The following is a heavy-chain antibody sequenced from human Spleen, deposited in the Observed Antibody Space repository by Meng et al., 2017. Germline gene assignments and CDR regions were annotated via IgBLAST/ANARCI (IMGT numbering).Heavy chain of an antibody. CDR2: IYYSGST. V-gene: IGHV4-61*08. J-gene: IGHJ4*02. D-gene: IGHD7-27*01. CDR1: GFSLSTIGVG. CDR3: ATVGMGLDS. Sequence: KESGPTLVKTTPTLTLPCTFSGFSLSTIGVGVGWIRQPPGKGLEWIGYIYYSGSTHYNPSLKSRVTISVDTSKNQFSLKLNSVTAADTAVYYCATVGMGLDSWGQGILVTVSS.